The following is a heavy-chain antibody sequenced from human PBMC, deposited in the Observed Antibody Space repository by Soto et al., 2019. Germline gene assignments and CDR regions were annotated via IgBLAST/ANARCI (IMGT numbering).Heavy chain of an antibody. CDR3: AKEMIASTMADFFDS. CDR2: ISATGGAT. CDR1: EFTFSNYP. D-gene: IGHD2-21*01. V-gene: IGHV3-23*01. Sequence: EVQLLESEGGLVQPGGSLRLSCTASEFTFSNYPMTWVRQPPGKGLEWVSTISATGGATLYADSVRGRFTVSRDNSKNTLYLQMPNLRADDTAVYFCAKEMIASTMADFFDSWGPGTLVTVSS. J-gene: IGHJ4*02.